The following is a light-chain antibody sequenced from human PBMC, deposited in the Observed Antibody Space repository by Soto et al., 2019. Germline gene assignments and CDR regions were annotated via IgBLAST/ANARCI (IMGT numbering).Light chain of an antibody. Sequence: DIVMTQFPVTLSVSPGERATLSCRASQNIYGKLAWYQQKVGQTPRLIIFGASTRATGIPARFSASESGTEFTLTISSLQPEDFAVYYCQQYNKWPPPFGGGTKVEI. CDR1: QNIYGK. J-gene: IGKJ4*01. CDR3: QQYNKWPPP. V-gene: IGKV3-15*01. CDR2: GAS.